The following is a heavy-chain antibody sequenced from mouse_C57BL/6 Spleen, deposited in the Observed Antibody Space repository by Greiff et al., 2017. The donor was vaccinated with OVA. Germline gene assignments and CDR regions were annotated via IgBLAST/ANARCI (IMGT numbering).Heavy chain of an antibody. D-gene: IGHD2-5*01. V-gene: IGHV1-39*01. Sequence: VQLQQSGPELVKPGASVKISCKASGYSFTDYNMNWVKQSNGKSLEWIGVINPNYGTTSYNQQFKGQATLTVDQSSSTAYMQLNSLTSEDSAVYYSARMGTIVRGENDYAMDYWGQGTSVTVSS. J-gene: IGHJ4*01. CDR2: INPNYGTT. CDR3: ARMGTIVRGENDYAMDY. CDR1: GYSFTDYN.